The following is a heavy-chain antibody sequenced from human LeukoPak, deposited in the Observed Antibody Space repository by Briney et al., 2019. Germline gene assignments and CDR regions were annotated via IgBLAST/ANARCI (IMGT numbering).Heavy chain of an antibody. V-gene: IGHV3-48*04. Sequence: GGSLRLSCAASGFTFSSFSMNWVRQAPGKGLEWVSYISGSGATIHYADSAKGRFSISKDNAKNSLYLQMNSLRAEDTAVYYCASRYCRGGSCYFDYWGQGPLVTVSS. D-gene: IGHD2-15*01. J-gene: IGHJ4*02. CDR3: ASRYCRGGSCYFDY. CDR2: ISGSGATI. CDR1: GFTFSSFS.